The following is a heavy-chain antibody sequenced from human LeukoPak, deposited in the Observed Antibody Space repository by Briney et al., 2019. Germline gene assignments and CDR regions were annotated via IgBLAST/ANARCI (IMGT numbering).Heavy chain of an antibody. J-gene: IGHJ5*02. CDR1: GYTFTGYY. Sequence: ASVKVSCKASGYTFTGYYMHWVRQAPGQGLEWMGWINPNSGGTNYAQKFQGRVTMTRDTSISTAYMELSRLRSDDTAVYYCARDRAYYDILTGYYMEEDWFDPWGQGTLVTVSS. D-gene: IGHD3-9*01. CDR2: INPNSGGT. V-gene: IGHV1-2*02. CDR3: ARDRAYYDILTGYYMEEDWFDP.